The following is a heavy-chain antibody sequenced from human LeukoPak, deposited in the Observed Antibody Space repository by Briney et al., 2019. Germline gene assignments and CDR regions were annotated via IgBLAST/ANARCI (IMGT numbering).Heavy chain of an antibody. V-gene: IGHV3-30*02. Sequence: GGSLRLSCAASGFTFSSYGMHWVRQAPGKELEWVAFIRYDGSNKYYADSVKGRFTISRDNSKNTLYLQMNSLRAEDTAVYYCAKENHYYDSSGFDWGQGTLVTVSS. CDR2: IRYDGSNK. CDR3: AKENHYYDSSGFD. CDR1: GFTFSSYG. J-gene: IGHJ4*02. D-gene: IGHD3-22*01.